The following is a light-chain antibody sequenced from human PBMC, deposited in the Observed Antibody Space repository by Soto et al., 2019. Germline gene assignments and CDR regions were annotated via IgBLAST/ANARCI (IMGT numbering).Light chain of an antibody. J-gene: IGKJ1*01. CDR2: GAF. Sequence: EIVMTQSPVTLSVSPGERATLSCRASQSINSNLAWYQQKPGQAPSLLIYGAFTRATGIPARFSGTGSGTEFTLPISSLQSEDLALYYCQQYNDWPLTFGQGTKVDIK. CDR1: QSINSN. V-gene: IGKV3-15*01. CDR3: QQYNDWPLT.